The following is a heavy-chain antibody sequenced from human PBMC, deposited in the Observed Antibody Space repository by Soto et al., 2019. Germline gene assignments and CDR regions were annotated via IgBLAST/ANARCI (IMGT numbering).Heavy chain of an antibody. V-gene: IGHV3-7*01. Sequence: EVQLVESGGGLVQPVESLRLSCEASGLTFDAYWMNWVRQAPGKGLEWVANIKHDASDEYYVDSVKGRFTISRDNGKSSLYLEMRDLRAEDTAVYYCVRDVYGWGSFGTWGQGTLVTVSS. J-gene: IGHJ5*02. CDR2: IKHDASDE. CDR1: GLTFDAYW. D-gene: IGHD3-10*01. CDR3: VRDVYGWGSFGT.